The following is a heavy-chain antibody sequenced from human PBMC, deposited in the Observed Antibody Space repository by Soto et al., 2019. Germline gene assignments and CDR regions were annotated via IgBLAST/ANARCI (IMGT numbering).Heavy chain of an antibody. Sequence: QVQLVQSGAEVKKPGASAKVFCKASGYTFTDSAIHWVRQAPGESLQWMGWIAPGNGNTKYSQNFQGRVTITRDTSATTAYMELSSLRSEDTAMYYCAKGSRMWSPDYWGQGTLVTVSS. V-gene: IGHV1-3*01. CDR3: AKGSRMWSPDY. D-gene: IGHD2-21*01. J-gene: IGHJ4*02. CDR2: IAPGNGNT. CDR1: GYTFTDSA.